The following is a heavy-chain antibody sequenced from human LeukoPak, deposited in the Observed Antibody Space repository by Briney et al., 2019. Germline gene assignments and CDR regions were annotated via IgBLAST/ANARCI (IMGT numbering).Heavy chain of an antibody. Sequence: PGGSLRLSCSASGFTFSSYAMHWVRQAPGKGLEWVAVISYDGSNKYYADSVKGRFTISRDNSKNTLYLQMNSLRAEDTAVYYCARDPLGYCSSTSCYNSAFDTWGQGTMVTVSS. V-gene: IGHV3-30*04. D-gene: IGHD2-2*02. CDR3: ARDPLGYCSSTSCYNSAFDT. CDR2: ISYDGSNK. J-gene: IGHJ3*02. CDR1: GFTFSSYA.